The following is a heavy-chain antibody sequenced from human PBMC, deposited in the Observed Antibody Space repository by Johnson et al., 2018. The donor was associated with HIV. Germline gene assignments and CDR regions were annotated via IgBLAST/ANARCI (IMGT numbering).Heavy chain of an antibody. CDR3: AKEGWAAAQEGWGAFDI. Sequence: QVQLVESGGGVVQPGRSLRLSCAASRFTFSSYAMHWVRQAPGKGLEWVAVISYDGSNKYYADSVKGRFTISRDNSKNTLYLQMNSLRAEDTAVYYCAKEGWAAAQEGWGAFDIWGQGTMVTVSS. V-gene: IGHV3-30*04. J-gene: IGHJ3*02. CDR1: RFTFSSYA. D-gene: IGHD6-13*01. CDR2: ISYDGSNK.